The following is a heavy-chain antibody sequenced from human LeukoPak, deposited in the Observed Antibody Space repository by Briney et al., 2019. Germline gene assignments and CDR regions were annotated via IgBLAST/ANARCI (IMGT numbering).Heavy chain of an antibody. CDR1: GFTFSNYA. CDR3: VQDRLNYPSGNFDY. V-gene: IGHV3-23*01. D-gene: IGHD3-10*01. CDR2: IGGSGDTT. Sequence: GGSLRLSCAASGFTFSNYAMTWVGQAPGKGLEWVSGIGGSGDTTYYADSVKGRFTISKDKSRNTLYLHMNGLRAEDTATYFCVQDRLNYPSGNFDYWGQGTLVTVSS. J-gene: IGHJ4*02.